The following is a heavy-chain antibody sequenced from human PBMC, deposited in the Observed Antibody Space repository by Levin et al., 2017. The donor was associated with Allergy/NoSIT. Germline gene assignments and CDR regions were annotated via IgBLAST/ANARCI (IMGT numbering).Heavy chain of an antibody. D-gene: IGHD4-17*01. Sequence: PGGSLRLSCTASGFTFGDYAMSWFRQAPGKGLEWVGFIRSKAYGGTTEYAASVKGRFTISRDDSKSIAYLQMNSLKTEDTAVYYCGMTTVTTDYYYYYMDVWGKGTTVTVSS. CDR2: IRSKAYGGTT. V-gene: IGHV3-49*03. J-gene: IGHJ6*03. CDR3: GMTTVTTDYYYYYMDV. CDR1: GFTFGDYA.